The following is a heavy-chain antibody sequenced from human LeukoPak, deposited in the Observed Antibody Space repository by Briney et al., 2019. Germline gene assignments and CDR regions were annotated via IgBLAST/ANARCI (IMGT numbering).Heavy chain of an antibody. V-gene: IGHV4-59*12. CDR2: IYYSGST. CDR3: AREAGNTYYGSGSYYQLDY. D-gene: IGHD3-10*01. Sequence: SETLSLTCTVSGGSISSYYWSWIRQPPGKGLEWIGYIYYSGSTNYNPSLKSRVTISVDTSKNQFSLKLSSVTAADTAVYYCAREAGNTYYGSGSYYQLDYWGQGTLVTVSS. J-gene: IGHJ4*02. CDR1: GGSISSYY.